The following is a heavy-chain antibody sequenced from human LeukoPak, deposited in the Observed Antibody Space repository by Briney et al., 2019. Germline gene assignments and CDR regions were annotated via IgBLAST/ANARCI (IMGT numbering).Heavy chain of an antibody. D-gene: IGHD3-10*01. J-gene: IGHJ4*02. Sequence: GGSLRLSCAASGFDVGRNYMTWVRQAPGKGLEWVSFIYSGGATYYADSVRGRFTISRDSSKNTLYLQMNSLRVEDTAVYFCAARKVRGVWFYLDYWGQGTLVTVSS. CDR3: AARKVRGVWFYLDY. V-gene: IGHV3-53*01. CDR1: GFDVGRNY. CDR2: IYSGGAT.